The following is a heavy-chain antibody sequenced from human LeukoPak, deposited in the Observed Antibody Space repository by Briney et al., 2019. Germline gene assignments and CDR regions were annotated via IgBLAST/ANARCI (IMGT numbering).Heavy chain of an antibody. D-gene: IGHD6-13*01. V-gene: IGHV3-48*04. Sequence: QSGGSLRLSCAASGFTFSSYSMNWVRQAPGKGLEWVSYISSSSSTIYYADSVKGRFTISRDNAKNSLYLQMNSLRAEDTAVYYCARDHSSSWYGKRAFDIWGQGTMVTVSS. CDR2: ISSSSSTI. CDR1: GFTFSSYS. J-gene: IGHJ3*02. CDR3: ARDHSSSWYGKRAFDI.